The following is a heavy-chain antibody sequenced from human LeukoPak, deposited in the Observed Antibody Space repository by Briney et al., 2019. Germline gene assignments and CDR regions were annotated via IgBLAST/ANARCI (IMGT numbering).Heavy chain of an antibody. Sequence: QSGGSLRLSCAASGFTFSSYAMSWVRQAPGKGLEWVSAVSGSGGSTYYADSVKGRFTISRDNSKNTLYLQMNSLRAEDTAVYYCAKDAGNIVTYYSDYWGQGTLVTVSS. J-gene: IGHJ4*02. V-gene: IGHV3-23*01. CDR1: GFTFSSYA. CDR3: AKDAGNIVTYYSDY. D-gene: IGHD5-12*01. CDR2: VSGSGGST.